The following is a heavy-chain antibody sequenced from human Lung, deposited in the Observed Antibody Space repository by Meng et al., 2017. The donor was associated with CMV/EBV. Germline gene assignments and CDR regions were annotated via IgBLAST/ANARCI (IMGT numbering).Heavy chain of an antibody. CDR2: INPSGGST. CDR1: GYTFTSYY. J-gene: IGHJ4*02. V-gene: IGHV1-46*01. D-gene: IGHD3-10*01. Sequence: ASVKVSCKASGYTFTSYYMHWVRQAPGQGLEWMGIINPSGGSTSYAQKFQGRVTMTRDTSTSTVYMELSSLRSEDTAVYYCATYGSGRIFAYWGQGTLVTVSS. CDR3: ATYGSGRIFAY.